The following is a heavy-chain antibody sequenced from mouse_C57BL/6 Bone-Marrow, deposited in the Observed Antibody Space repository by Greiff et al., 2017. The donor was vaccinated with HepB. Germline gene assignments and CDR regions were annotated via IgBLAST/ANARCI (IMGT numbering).Heavy chain of an antibody. CDR1: GYAFSSYW. J-gene: IGHJ4*01. D-gene: IGHD2-4*01. CDR3: AIYYDYDGRVYYAMDY. Sequence: QVQLKESGAELVKPGASVKISCKASGYAFSSYWMNWVKQRPGKGLEWIGQIYPGDGDTNYNGKFKGKATLTADKSSSTAYMQLSSLTSEDSAVYFCAIYYDYDGRVYYAMDYWGQGTSVTVSS. V-gene: IGHV1-80*01. CDR2: IYPGDGDT.